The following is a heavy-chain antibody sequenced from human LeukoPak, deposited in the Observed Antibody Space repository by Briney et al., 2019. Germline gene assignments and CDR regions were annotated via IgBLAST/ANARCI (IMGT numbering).Heavy chain of an antibody. CDR2: ITNDGSST. D-gene: IGHD5-18*01. Sequence: PGGSLRLSCAASRLTFSSHWMHWVRQAPGKGLVWVSRITNDGSSTTYADSVKGRFTISRDNAKNMLYLQVNSLRAEDRAVYFCARGGSDTAMAHDYWGQGTLVTVS. CDR1: RLTFSSHW. J-gene: IGHJ4*02. V-gene: IGHV3-74*01. CDR3: ARGGSDTAMAHDY.